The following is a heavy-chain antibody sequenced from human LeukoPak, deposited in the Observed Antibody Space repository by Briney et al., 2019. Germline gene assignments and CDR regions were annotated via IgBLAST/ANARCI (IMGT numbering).Heavy chain of an antibody. CDR3: ARIGRRLQFGLDY. J-gene: IGHJ4*02. V-gene: IGHV3-53*01. Sequence: PGGSLRLSCTVSGFTVSSNSMSWVRQAPGKGLEWVSFIYSDNTHYSDSVKGRFTISRDSSKNTLYLQMNNLRAEDTAVYYCARIGRRLQFGLDYWGQGTLVTVSS. CDR2: IYSDNT. D-gene: IGHD5-24*01. CDR1: GFTVSSNS.